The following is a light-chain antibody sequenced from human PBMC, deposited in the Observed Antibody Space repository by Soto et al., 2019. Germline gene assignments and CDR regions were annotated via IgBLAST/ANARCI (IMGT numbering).Light chain of an antibody. Sequence: EIVMTQSPATLSVSPGERATLSCRASQSLSSNLAWYQQKPAQAPRLLIYGASTGATGVPGRFSGRGSGTEFTLTISSLQSEDFATYYCQHYNSYSEAFGQGTKVELK. J-gene: IGKJ1*01. CDR3: QHYNSYSEA. CDR2: GAS. V-gene: IGKV3-15*01. CDR1: QSLSSN.